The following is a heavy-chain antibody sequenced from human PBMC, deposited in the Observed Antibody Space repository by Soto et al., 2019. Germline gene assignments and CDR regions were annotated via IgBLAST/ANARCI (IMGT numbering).Heavy chain of an antibody. CDR1: GFTFSSYA. V-gene: IGHV3-23*01. CDR3: AKGSSSSISEWFDP. Sequence: LRLSCAASGFTFSSYAMSWVRQAPGKGLEWVSAISGSGGSTYYADSVKGRFTISRDNSKNTLYLQMNSLRAEDTAVYYCAKGSSSSISEWFDPGGQGTLVTVSS. D-gene: IGHD6-6*01. CDR2: ISGSGGST. J-gene: IGHJ5*02.